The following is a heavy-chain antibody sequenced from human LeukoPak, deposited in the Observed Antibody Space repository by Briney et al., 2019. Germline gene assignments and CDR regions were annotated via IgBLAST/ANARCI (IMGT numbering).Heavy chain of an antibody. D-gene: IGHD2-15*01. J-gene: IGHJ4*02. Sequence: ASVKVSCKTSGYTFTSYAMRWVRLAPGQRLEWMGWINAGNGNTKYSQKFQDRVTITRDTSASTAYMELSSLRSEDTAVYYCARGSALLALSFDYWGQGTLVTVSS. CDR2: INAGNGNT. CDR1: GYTFTSYA. CDR3: ARGSALLALSFDY. V-gene: IGHV1-3*01.